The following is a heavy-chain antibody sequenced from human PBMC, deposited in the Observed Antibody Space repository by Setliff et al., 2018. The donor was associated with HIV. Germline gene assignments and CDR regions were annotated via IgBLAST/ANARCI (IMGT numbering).Heavy chain of an antibody. D-gene: IGHD3-22*01. CDR1: GYTFSSNY. Sequence: ASVKVSCKASGYTFSSNYMHWVRQAPGQGLEWMGLINPTGDITFYPQKFQARVTMTRDTSTSTVYLELRSLRSEDTAVYFCAREERYYDGKGALDYWGQGMLVTVS. CDR3: AREERYYDGKGALDY. CDR2: INPTGDIT. V-gene: IGHV1-46*01. J-gene: IGHJ4*02.